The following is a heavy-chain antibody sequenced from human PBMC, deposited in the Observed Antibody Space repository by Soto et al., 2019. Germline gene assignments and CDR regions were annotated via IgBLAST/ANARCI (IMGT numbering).Heavy chain of an antibody. J-gene: IGHJ4*02. Sequence: LRLSCAASGFTFNNYAMSWVRQAPGKGLEWVSIISGSADSAYYADSVKGRFTISRDNSKSTLYLQMNSLRAEDTAVYYCAKEDYYDSSRYYALGYWGQGTLVTVSS. CDR1: GFTFNNYA. CDR3: AKEDYYDSSRYYALGY. V-gene: IGHV3-23*01. CDR2: ISGSADSA. D-gene: IGHD3-22*01.